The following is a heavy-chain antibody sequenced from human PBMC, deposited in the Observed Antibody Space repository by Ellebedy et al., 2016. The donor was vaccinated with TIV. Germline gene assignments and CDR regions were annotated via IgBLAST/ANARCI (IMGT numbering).Heavy chain of an antibody. J-gene: IGHJ6*02. V-gene: IGHV1-2*02. CDR1: GYTFTANY. Sequence: ASVKVSCKASGYTFTANYVHWVRQAPGQGLEWMGWINPDSGVTNFAQKFQGRVTMTRDTSVNTAYMELSRLESDDTAMYYCARVLRATSGMDVWGQGTTVTVS. CDR2: INPDSGVT. D-gene: IGHD4/OR15-4a*01. CDR3: ARVLRATSGMDV.